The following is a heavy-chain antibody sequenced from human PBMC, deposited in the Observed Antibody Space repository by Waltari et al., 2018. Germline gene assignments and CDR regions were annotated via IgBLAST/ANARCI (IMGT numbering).Heavy chain of an antibody. CDR1: GASINNHNYQ. J-gene: IGHJ5*02. V-gene: IGHV4-39*07. Sequence: QVQLRESGPGLVKPSETLDLTCSVSGASINNHNYQWGWIRQPPGKGLEWIGSISYNGGTYYDPSLKSRVVIFTDMSRNRFSLRLSSVTAADAAVYYCATHPPSQLGVVLNWFDPWGQGILVTVSS. CDR3: ATHPPSQLGVVLNWFDP. D-gene: IGHD3-16*01. CDR2: ISYNGGT.